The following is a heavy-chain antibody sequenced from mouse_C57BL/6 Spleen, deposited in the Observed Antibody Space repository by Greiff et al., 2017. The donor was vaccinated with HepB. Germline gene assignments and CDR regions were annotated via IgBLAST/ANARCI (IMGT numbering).Heavy chain of an antibody. V-gene: IGHV5-4*01. CDR1: GFTFSSYA. Sequence: EVMLVESGGGLVKPGGSLKLSCAASGFTFSSYAMSWVRQTPEKRLEWVATISDGGSYTYYPDNVKGRFTISRDNAKNTLYLQMSHLKSEDTAMYYCARDMREDAMDYWGQGTSVTVSS. CDR2: ISDGGSYT. D-gene: IGHD2-3*01. J-gene: IGHJ4*01. CDR3: ARDMREDAMDY.